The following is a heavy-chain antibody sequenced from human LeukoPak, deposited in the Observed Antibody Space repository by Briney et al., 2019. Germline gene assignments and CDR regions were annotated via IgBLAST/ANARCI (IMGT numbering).Heavy chain of an antibody. CDR1: GFTFSNAW. J-gene: IGHJ6*02. CDR2: IYSGGST. CDR3: ARGSISYGMDV. Sequence: GGSLRLSCAASGFTFSNAWMSWVRQAPGKGLEWVSVIYSGGSTYYADSVKGRFTISRHNSKNTLYLQMNSLRAEDTAVYYCARGSISYGMDVWGQGTTVTVSS. D-gene: IGHD2-2*01. V-gene: IGHV3-53*04.